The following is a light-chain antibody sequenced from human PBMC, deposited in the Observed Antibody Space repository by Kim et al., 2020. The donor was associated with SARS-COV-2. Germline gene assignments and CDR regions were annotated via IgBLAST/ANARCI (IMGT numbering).Light chain of an antibody. CDR3: QQYNNWWT. CDR1: QSVSSN. J-gene: IGKJ1*01. Sequence: SVSPGERATLSCRASQSVSSNLAWYQQKTGQAPRLLIYGASTTATGIPARFSGSGSGTEFTLTISSLQYEDFVVYYCQQYNNWWTFGQGTKADIK. CDR2: GAS. V-gene: IGKV3-15*01.